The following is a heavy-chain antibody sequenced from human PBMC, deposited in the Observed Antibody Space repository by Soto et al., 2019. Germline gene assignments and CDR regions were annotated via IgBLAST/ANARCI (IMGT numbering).Heavy chain of an antibody. CDR3: ARALRYFDWLFGAGWFDP. V-gene: IGHV4-39*01. D-gene: IGHD3-9*01. CDR1: GGSISSSSYY. J-gene: IGHJ5*02. CDR2: IYYSGST. Sequence: SETLSLTCTVSGGSISSSSYYWGWIRQPPGKGLEWIGSIYYSGSTYYNPSLKSRVTISVDTSKNQFSLKLSSVTAADTAVYYCARALRYFDWLFGAGWFDPWGQGTLVTVSS.